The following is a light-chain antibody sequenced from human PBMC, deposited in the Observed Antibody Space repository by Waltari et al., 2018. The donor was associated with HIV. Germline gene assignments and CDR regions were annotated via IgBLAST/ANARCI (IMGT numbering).Light chain of an antibody. CDR3: QAWDGSTAI. V-gene: IGLV3-1*01. CDR2: QHN. Sequence: SYELTQPLSVSVSPGQTASIPCSGDKLGDQSISWYQQNPGQSPVLVIYQHNKRPSGTPERFSGSNSGNTATLTISGTQAMDEADYSCQAWDGSTAIFGGRTKLTVL. CDR1: KLGDQS. J-gene: IGLJ2*01.